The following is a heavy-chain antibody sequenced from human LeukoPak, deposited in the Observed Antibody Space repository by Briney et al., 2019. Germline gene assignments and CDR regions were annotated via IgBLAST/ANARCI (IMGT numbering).Heavy chain of an antibody. Sequence: GGSLRLSCAASGFTFSRYWMSWVRQAPGKGLEWVANIKQDGSEKYYVDSVKGRFTISRDSAKNSLYLQMNSLRVEDTAVYYCAKTGSYYFDYWGQGTLVTVSS. V-gene: IGHV3-7*01. CDR2: IKQDGSEK. D-gene: IGHD6-6*01. J-gene: IGHJ4*02. CDR3: AKTGSYYFDY. CDR1: GFTFSRYW.